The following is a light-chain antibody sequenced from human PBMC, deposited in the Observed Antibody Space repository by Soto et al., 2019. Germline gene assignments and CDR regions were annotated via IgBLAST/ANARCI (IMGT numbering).Light chain of an antibody. CDR3: QSYDSSLSGSYV. V-gene: IGLV1-40*01. CDR1: SSNIGAGYD. J-gene: IGLJ1*01. CDR2: GNS. Sequence: QSVLTQPPSVSGAPGQRVTISCTGSSSNIGAGYDVHWYQQLPGTAPKLLTYGNSNRPSGVPDRFSGSKSGTSVSLAITGLQAEDEADYYCQSYDSSLSGSYVFGTGTKVTV.